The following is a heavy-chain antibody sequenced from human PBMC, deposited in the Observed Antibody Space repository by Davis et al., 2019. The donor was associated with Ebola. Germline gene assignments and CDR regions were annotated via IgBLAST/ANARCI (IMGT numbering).Heavy chain of an antibody. D-gene: IGHD6-19*01. CDR1: GYTFTSFG. Sequence: AASVKVSCKASGYTFTSFGVSWVRQAPGQGLEWMGWISAYNGNTNYAQKLQGRVTMTTDTSTSTAYMELRSLRSDDTAVYYCARDRGYSSGWYVQHWGQGTLVTVSS. CDR3: ARDRGYSSGWYVQH. J-gene: IGHJ1*01. V-gene: IGHV1-18*04. CDR2: ISAYNGNT.